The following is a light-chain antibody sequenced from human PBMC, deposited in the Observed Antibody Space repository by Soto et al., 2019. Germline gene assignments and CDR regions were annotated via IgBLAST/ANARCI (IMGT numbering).Light chain of an antibody. CDR1: QTVNSNY. Sequence: EIVLTQSPGTLSLSPGERATLSCRASQTVNSNYLVWYQQKPGQAPRLLIYCASSRSAGIPDRFSGSGSGTDFTLTITRLEPEDFAVYYCQQYGSSPLTFGGGTKVEIK. CDR2: CAS. J-gene: IGKJ4*01. CDR3: QQYGSSPLT. V-gene: IGKV3-20*01.